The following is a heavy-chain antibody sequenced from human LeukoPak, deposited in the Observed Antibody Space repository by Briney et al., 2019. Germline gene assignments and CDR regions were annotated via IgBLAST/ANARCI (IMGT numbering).Heavy chain of an antibody. Sequence: SETLSLTCTVSGGSISSYYWSWIRQPPGKGLEWIGYIYYSGSTNYNPSLKSRVTISVDTSKNQFSLKLSSVTAADTAVYYCATALTIAADATGFFDCWGQGTLVTVSS. V-gene: IGHV4-59*08. J-gene: IGHJ4*02. CDR1: GGSISSYY. CDR3: ATALTIAADATGFFDC. D-gene: IGHD6-13*01. CDR2: IYYSGST.